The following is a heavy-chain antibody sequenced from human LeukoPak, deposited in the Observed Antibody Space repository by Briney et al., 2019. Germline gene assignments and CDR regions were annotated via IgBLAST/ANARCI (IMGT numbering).Heavy chain of an antibody. J-gene: IGHJ5*02. CDR3: AGAASGSLAGWFDP. D-gene: IGHD1-26*01. CDR1: GGTFSSYA. V-gene: IGHV1-69*13. CDR2: IIPIFGTA. Sequence: GASVKVSCKASGGTFSSYAISWVRQAPGQGLEWMGGIIPIFGTANYAQKFQGRVTITADESTSTAYMELSSLRSEDTAVYYCAGAASGSLAGWFDPWGQGTLVTVSS.